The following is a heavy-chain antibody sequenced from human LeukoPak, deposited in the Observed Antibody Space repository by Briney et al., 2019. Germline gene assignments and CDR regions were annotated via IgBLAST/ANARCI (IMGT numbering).Heavy chain of an antibody. Sequence: PSETLSLTCTVSGGSISSYYWSWIRQPPGKGLEWIGYIYYSGSTYYNPSLKSRVTISVDTSKDQFSLKLSSVTAADTAVYYCAREFLAGIDYWGQGTLVTVSS. V-gene: IGHV4-59*12. CDR2: IYYSGST. J-gene: IGHJ4*02. CDR1: GGSISSYY. CDR3: AREFLAGIDY. D-gene: IGHD6-19*01.